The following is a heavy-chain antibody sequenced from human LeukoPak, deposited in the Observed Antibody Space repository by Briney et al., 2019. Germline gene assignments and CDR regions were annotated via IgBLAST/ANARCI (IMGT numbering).Heavy chain of an antibody. CDR3: ARSGGSGRDY. CDR1: GGSISSYY. CDR2: IYYSGST. D-gene: IGHD1-26*01. V-gene: IGHV4-59*08. J-gene: IGHJ4*02. Sequence: SETLSLTCTVSGGSISSYYWSWIRQPPGKGLEWIGYIYYSGSTNYNPSLKSRVTISVDTSKNQFSLKPSSVTAADTAVYYCARSGGSGRDYWGQGTLVTVSS.